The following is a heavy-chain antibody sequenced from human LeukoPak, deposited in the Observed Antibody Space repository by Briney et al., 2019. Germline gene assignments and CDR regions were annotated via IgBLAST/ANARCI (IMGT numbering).Heavy chain of an antibody. V-gene: IGHV4-59*08. CDR2: IYYSGST. J-gene: IGHJ6*02. Sequence: PSETLSLTCTVSGGSISSYYWSWIRQPPGKGLEWIGYIYYSGSTNYNPSLKSRVTISVDTSKNQFSLKLSSVTAADTAVYYCARHLLYRNYYYGMGVWGQGTTVTVSS. CDR3: ARHLLYRNYYYGMGV. CDR1: GGSISSYY. D-gene: IGHD1-26*01.